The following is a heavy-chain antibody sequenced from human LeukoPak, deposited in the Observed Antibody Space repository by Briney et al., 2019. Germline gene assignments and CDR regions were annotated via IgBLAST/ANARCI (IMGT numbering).Heavy chain of an antibody. CDR1: GGSISSGGYY. V-gene: IGHV4-30-2*01. D-gene: IGHD1-14*01. CDR3: ATTRWNRKAFDI. J-gene: IGHJ3*02. CDR2: IYHSGST. Sequence: PSQTLSLTCTVSGGSISSGGYYWSWIRQPPGKGLEWIGYIYHSGSTYYNPSLKSRVTISVDRSKNQFSLKLSSVTAADTAVYYCATTRWNRKAFDIWGQGTMVTVSS.